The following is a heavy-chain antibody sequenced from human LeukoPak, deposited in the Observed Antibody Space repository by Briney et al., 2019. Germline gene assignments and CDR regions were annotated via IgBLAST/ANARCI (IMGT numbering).Heavy chain of an antibody. CDR2: ISPSTSDI. V-gene: IGHV3-21*01. J-gene: IGHJ4*02. D-gene: IGHD3-10*01. Sequence: GGSLRLSCTASGFTFNRYNMNWVRQAPGKGLEWVSSISPSTSDIYYADSVKGRFTISRDNAKNSLYLQMNSLRAEDTAVFYCARGALTMLRGVTPPDYWGRGTLVTVSS. CDR3: ARGALTMLRGVTPPDY. CDR1: GFTFNRYN.